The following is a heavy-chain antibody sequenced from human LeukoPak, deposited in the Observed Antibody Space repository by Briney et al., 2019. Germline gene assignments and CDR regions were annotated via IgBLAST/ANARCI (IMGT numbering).Heavy chain of an antibody. CDR1: GFTFSSYG. J-gene: IGHJ4*02. Sequence: GGSLRLSCAASGFTFSSYGMHWVRQAPGKGLEWVAFIRYDGSNKYYADSVKGRFTISRDNAKNSLYLQMNSLRTEDTAVYYCAREGMVYASDYWGQGTLVTVSS. CDR2: IRYDGSNK. D-gene: IGHD2-8*01. V-gene: IGHV3-30*02. CDR3: AREGMVYASDY.